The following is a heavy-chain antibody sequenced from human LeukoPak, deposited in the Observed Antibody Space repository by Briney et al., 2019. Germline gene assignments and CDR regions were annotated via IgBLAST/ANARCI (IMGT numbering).Heavy chain of an antibody. D-gene: IGHD3-3*01. Sequence: PSETLSLTCTVSGGSIRYSYWTWIRRPAGKGLEWIARIYPGGETNYNPSLKSRVTMSVDTSKNQFSLGLTSVTAADTAVYFCARDTVFGVQIPGFYGLDLWGQGALVTVSS. CDR1: GGSIRYSY. V-gene: IGHV4-4*07. CDR2: IYPGGET. CDR3: ARDTVFGVQIPGFYGLDL. J-gene: IGHJ4*02.